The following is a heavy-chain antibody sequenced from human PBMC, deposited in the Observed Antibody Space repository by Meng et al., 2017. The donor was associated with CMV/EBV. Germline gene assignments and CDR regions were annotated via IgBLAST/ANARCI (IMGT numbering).Heavy chain of an antibody. CDR2: INHSGST. D-gene: IGHD3-3*01. V-gene: IGHV4-34*01. Sequence: SETLSLTCAVYGGSFSGYYWSWIRQPPGKGLEWIGEINHSGSTNYNPSLKSRVAISVDTSKKQFSLKVSSVTAADTAMYYYARGIFGVAQWGQGTLVTVSS. J-gene: IGHJ4*02. CDR1: GGSFSGYY. CDR3: ARGIFGVAQ.